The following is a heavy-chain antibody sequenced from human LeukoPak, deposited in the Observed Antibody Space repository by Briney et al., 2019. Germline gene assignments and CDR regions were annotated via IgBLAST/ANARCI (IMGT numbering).Heavy chain of an antibody. CDR1: GGSFSGYY. Sequence: SETLSLTCAVYGGSFSGYYWSWIRQPPGKGLEWIGEINHSGSTNYNPSLKSRVTVSVDTSKNQFSLKLSSVAAADTAVYYCARDPLPIAARTASPGMDVWGKGSTVTVSS. CDR3: ARDPLPIAARTASPGMDV. CDR2: INHSGST. V-gene: IGHV4-34*01. D-gene: IGHD6-6*01. J-gene: IGHJ6*03.